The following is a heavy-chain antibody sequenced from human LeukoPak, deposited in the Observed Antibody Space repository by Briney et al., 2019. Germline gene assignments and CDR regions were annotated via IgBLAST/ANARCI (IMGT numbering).Heavy chain of an antibody. D-gene: IGHD2-2*01. CDR1: GFTFSNYW. Sequence: GGSLRLSCAASGFTFSNYWMSWARQASGKGLEWVANIKQDGSEKNYVDSAKGRFTISRDNAKNSLYLQMNSLRVEDTAVYYCARESTSWYFDLWGRGTLVTVSS. J-gene: IGHJ2*01. V-gene: IGHV3-7*05. CDR3: ARESTSWYFDL. CDR2: IKQDGSEK.